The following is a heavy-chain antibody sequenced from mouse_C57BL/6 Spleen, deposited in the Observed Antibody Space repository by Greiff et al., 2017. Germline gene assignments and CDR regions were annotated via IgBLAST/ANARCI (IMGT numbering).Heavy chain of an antibody. CDR3: ARVTTVVDAMDY. V-gene: IGHV5-6*01. CDR1: GFTFSSYG. Sequence: EVKLVESGGDLVKPGGSLKLSCAASGFTFSSYGMSWVRQTPDKRLEWVATISSGGSYTYYPDSVKGRFTISRDNDKNTLYLQMSSLKSEDTAMYYCARVTTVVDAMDYWGQGTSVTVSS. CDR2: ISSGGSYT. D-gene: IGHD1-1*01. J-gene: IGHJ4*01.